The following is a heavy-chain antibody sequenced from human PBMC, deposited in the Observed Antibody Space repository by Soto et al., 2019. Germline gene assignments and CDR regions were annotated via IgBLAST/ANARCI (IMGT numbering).Heavy chain of an antibody. CDR1: GGTFSSYA. V-gene: IGHV1-69*06. D-gene: IGHD3-22*01. Sequence: SVKVSCKASGGTFSSYAISWVRQAPGQGLEWMGGIIPIFGTANYAQKFQGRVTITADKSTSTAYMELSSLRSEDTAVYYCAGGPYYYDSSGSDYWGQGTLVTVSS. CDR2: IIPIFGTA. J-gene: IGHJ4*02. CDR3: AGGPYYYDSSGSDY.